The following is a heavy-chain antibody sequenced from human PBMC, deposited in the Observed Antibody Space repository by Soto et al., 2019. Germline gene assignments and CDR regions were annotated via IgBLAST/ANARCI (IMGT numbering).Heavy chain of an antibody. V-gene: IGHV1-69*12. Sequence: QVQLVQSGAEVKKPGSSVKVSCKASGSTFSSYAISWVRQAPGQGHEWMGGIIPIFGTANYAQKFQGRVTITADESTSTAYMELSSLRSEDTAVYYCARHVPAAGYYYGMDVWGQGTTVTVSS. CDR3: ARHVPAAGYYYGMDV. D-gene: IGHD2-2*01. CDR1: GSTFSSYA. CDR2: IIPIFGTA. J-gene: IGHJ6*02.